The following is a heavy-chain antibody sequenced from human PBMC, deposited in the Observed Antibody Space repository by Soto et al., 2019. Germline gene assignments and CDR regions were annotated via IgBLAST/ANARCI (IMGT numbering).Heavy chain of an antibody. D-gene: IGHD3-9*01. J-gene: IGHJ4*02. CDR2: INHSGST. V-gene: IGHV4-34*01. CDR1: GGSFSGYY. CDR3: AKTLN. Sequence: SETLSLTCAVYGGSFSGYYWSWIRQPPGKGLEWIGEINHSGSTNYNPSLKSRVTISVDTSKNTLYLQMNSLRAEDTAVYYCAKTLNWGQGTLVTVSS.